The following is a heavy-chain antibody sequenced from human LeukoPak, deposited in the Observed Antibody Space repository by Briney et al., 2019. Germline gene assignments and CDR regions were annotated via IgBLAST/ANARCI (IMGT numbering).Heavy chain of an antibody. CDR2: ISPGGGTI. J-gene: IGHJ6*03. Sequence: GGSLRLSCATSGFSFSRRGMNWVRHPPGKGLEWVSYISPGGGTIYYAESAKGRFTYSRDDAKNSPFLQMNTLRAEDTAVYYCARIEGPTVYTYYMDLWGKGTTVTVAS. CDR3: ARIEGPTVYTYYMDL. D-gene: IGHD3-16*01. CDR1: GFSFSRRG. V-gene: IGHV3-48*04.